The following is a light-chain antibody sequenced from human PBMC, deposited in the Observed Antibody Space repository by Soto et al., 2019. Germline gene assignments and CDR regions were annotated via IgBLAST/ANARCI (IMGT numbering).Light chain of an antibody. V-gene: IGKV3-20*01. CDR3: QQYGSSPLIS. J-gene: IGKJ5*01. CDR1: QSVNIN. CDR2: GTS. Sequence: IGMARPASPLSVSPGESATLSCRASQSVNINLAWYQQKPGQAPRLLIYGTSTRATGIPDRFSGSGSGRDFTLTISGLEPEDFAVYYCQQYGSSPLISFGQGTRLEI.